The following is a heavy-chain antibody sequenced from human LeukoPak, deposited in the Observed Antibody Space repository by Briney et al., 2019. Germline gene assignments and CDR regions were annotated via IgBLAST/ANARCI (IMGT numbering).Heavy chain of an antibody. CDR1: GGSISSSAYY. CDR2: IYHSGSS. D-gene: IGHD4-23*01. CDR3: ARHTVLSDWSAFDI. V-gene: IGHV4-39*01. Sequence: SETLSLTCTVSGGSISSSAYYWGWIRQPPGKGLEWIASIYHSGSSYYNPSLKSRVTISVDTSNNHFSLKLSSVTAADTAVYYCARHTVLSDWSAFDIWGQGTMVTVSS. J-gene: IGHJ3*02.